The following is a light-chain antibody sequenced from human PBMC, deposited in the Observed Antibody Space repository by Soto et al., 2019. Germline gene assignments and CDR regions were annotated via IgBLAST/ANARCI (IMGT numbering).Light chain of an antibody. J-gene: IGKJ1*01. Sequence: DIQITQSPSTLSASVGDRVTITCRASQSISSWLAWYQQKPGKAPKLLIYDASSLESGVPSRFSGSGSGTDFTLTISSLQPEDVATYYCQKYNSARWTFGQGTKVDI. CDR2: DAS. CDR1: QSISSW. V-gene: IGKV1-5*01. CDR3: QKYNSARWT.